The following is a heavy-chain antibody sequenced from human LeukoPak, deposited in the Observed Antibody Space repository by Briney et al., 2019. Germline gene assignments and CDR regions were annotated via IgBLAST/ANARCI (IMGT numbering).Heavy chain of an antibody. D-gene: IGHD5-12*01. J-gene: IGHJ4*02. CDR3: ARAEGYGAIDY. CDR1: GFTVSSNY. CDR2: IYSGGST. V-gene: IGHV3-53*01. Sequence: GGSLRLSCAASGFTVSSNYMSWVRQAPGKGLEWVSVIYSGGSTYYADSVKGRFTISRDNAKNSLYLQMNSLRAEDTALYYCARAEGYGAIDYWGQGPLVTVSS.